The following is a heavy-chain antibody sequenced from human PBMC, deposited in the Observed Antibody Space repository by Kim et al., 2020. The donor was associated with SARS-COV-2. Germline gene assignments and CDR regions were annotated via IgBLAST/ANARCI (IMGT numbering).Heavy chain of an antibody. CDR3: ARGRNLGRFLEWLLYFDY. Sequence: SETLSLTCAVYGGSFSGYYWSWIRQPPGKGLEWIGEINHSGSTNYNPSLKSRVTISVDTSKNQFSLKLSSVTAADTAVYYCARGRNLGRFLEWLLYFDYWGQGTLVTVSS. CDR2: INHSGST. CDR1: GGSFSGYY. V-gene: IGHV4-34*01. J-gene: IGHJ4*02. D-gene: IGHD3-3*01.